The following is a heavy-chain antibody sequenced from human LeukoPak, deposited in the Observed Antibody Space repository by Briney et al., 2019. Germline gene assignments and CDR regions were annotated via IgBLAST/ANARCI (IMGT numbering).Heavy chain of an antibody. J-gene: IGHJ4*02. CDR1: GSRFTSYW. D-gene: IGHD6-19*01. V-gene: IGHV5-51*01. CDR2: IYPGDSDT. Sequence: GASLKISCKGCGSRFTSYWIGWVRRMPGKGLEWMGIIYPGDSDTRYSPSFQGQVTISADKSISTAYLQWSSLKASDTAMYYCARPEGRAYSSGWYGGYWGQGTLVTVSS. CDR3: ARPEGRAYSSGWYGGY.